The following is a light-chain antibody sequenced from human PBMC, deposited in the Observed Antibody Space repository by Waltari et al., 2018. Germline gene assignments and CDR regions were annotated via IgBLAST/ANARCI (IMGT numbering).Light chain of an antibody. CDR3: QESYSTLYT. CDR2: GAY. J-gene: IGKJ2*01. CDR1: QRLDTH. V-gene: IGKV1-39*01. Sequence: DIQLTQSPSSLSASVGDRVTITCRVSQRLDTHLNWYQQEPGKAPQLLIYGAYTLQSGVPSRFSGSGSGAAFTLTISSLQPEDIATFSCQESYSTLYTFGQGTKVEIK.